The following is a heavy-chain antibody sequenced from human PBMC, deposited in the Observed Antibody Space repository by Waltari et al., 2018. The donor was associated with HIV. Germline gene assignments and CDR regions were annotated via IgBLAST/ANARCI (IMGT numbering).Heavy chain of an antibody. CDR2: IYYTGNT. CDR1: GGSIGSYF. Sequence: QVQLQESGPGLVKPSETLSLTCTVSGGSIGSYFWSWIRQPPGKGLEWIGYIYYTGNTNYNPSLKSRVTISVDTSKNQFSLKLTSLTAADTAVYYCAGVEYSTSGPGYWGQGTLVTVSS. J-gene: IGHJ4*02. V-gene: IGHV4-59*01. D-gene: IGHD6-6*01. CDR3: AGVEYSTSGPGY.